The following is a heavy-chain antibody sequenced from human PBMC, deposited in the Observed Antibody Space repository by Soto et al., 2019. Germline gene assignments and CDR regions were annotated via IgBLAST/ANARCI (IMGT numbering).Heavy chain of an antibody. CDR2: IYYSGST. J-gene: IGHJ4*02. CDR1: GGSISSGNYY. CDR3: AREMAYDSSGYWDYFDY. D-gene: IGHD3-22*01. V-gene: IGHV4-31*03. Sequence: QVQLQESGPGLVKPSQTLSLTCTVSGGSISSGNYYWSWIRQHPGKGLEWIGYIYYSGSTYYNPSRKRRFSISVDTSKNQFSRKLSSVTAADTAVYYCAREMAYDSSGYWDYFDYWGQGTLVTVSS.